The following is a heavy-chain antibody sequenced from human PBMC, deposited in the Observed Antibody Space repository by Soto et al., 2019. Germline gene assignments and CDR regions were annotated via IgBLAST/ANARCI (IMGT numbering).Heavy chain of an antibody. D-gene: IGHD3-10*01. J-gene: IGHJ3*01. V-gene: IGHV3-23*01. CDR3: AKDRLGGGFYGSGSRDAYDL. CDR1: GFMFGSYA. Sequence: GGSLRLSCAASGFMFGSYAMNWVRQAPGKGLEWVSGIRGSGGSTDYADSVKGRFTISRDNSKNTLYLQMNSLRAEDTAVYDCAKDRLGGGFYGSGSRDAYDLWVQGTMVTVSS. CDR2: IRGSGGST.